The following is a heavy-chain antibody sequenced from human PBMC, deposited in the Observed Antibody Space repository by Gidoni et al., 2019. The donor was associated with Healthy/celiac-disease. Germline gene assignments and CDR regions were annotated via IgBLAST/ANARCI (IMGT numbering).Heavy chain of an antibody. V-gene: IGHV4-34*01. Sequence: QVQLQQWGAGLLKPSETLSLTCAVYGGSFSGYYWSWIRQPPGKGLEWIGEINHSGSTNYNPSLKSRVTISVDTSKNQFSLKLSSVTAADTAVYYCARGRFTRYYYDSSGYYSSDFDYWGQGTLVTVSS. J-gene: IGHJ4*02. D-gene: IGHD3-22*01. CDR3: ARGRFTRYYYDSSGYYSSDFDY. CDR1: GGSFSGYY. CDR2: INHSGST.